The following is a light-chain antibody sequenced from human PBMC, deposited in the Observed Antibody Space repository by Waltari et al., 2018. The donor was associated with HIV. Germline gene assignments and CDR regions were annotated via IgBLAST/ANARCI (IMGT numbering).Light chain of an antibody. CDR3: QQSYSSPPT. J-gene: IGKJ1*01. V-gene: IGKV1-39*01. CDR1: QSITTY. CDR2: AAS. Sequence: DIQMTQSPSSLSVSVGDRVTITCRAGQSITTYLNWYQQKPGKPPKLLIYAASSLQSGVPSRFSGSGSGTDFTLTISSLQPEDFATYFCQQSYSSPPTFGLGTKVEIK.